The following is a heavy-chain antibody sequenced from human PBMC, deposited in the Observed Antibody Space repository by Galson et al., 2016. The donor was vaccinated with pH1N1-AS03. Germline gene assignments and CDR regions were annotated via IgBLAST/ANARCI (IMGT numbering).Heavy chain of an antibody. CDR1: GGSITDSHYY. Sequence: SETLSLTCTVSGGSITDSHYYWDWIRQTPGRGLEWIASIHYTGYTYYNPSLSGRVTISVDTSKNQFSLELRSVTAVDTAVYYCARERSISWSPFDYWGQGTLVAVSS. CDR2: IHYTGYT. D-gene: IGHD6-6*01. CDR3: ARERSISWSPFDY. V-gene: IGHV4-39*07. J-gene: IGHJ4*02.